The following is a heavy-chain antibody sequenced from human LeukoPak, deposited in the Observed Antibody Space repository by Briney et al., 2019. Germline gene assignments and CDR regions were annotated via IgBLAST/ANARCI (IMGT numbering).Heavy chain of an antibody. D-gene: IGHD3-3*01. V-gene: IGHV3-30*04. Sequence: PGCAVRLSHVPSRFSFNDYALQWVRQAPGKGLDGVAVISYAGSENHYVASVKGRFTISRDNSKNSMYLHMNSLRPDDTALYYCVRDRHILRFLDGAFDVWGQGAMVTVSS. J-gene: IGHJ3*01. CDR3: VRDRHILRFLDGAFDV. CDR1: RFSFNDYA. CDR2: ISYAGSEN.